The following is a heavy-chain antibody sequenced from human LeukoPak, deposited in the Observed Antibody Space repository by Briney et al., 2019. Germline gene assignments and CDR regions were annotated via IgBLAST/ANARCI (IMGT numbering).Heavy chain of an antibody. Sequence: GGSLRLSCAASGYTFSRYTMHWARQAPGKGLEYVSGISSKGGSTYYARSVKGRFTISRDNSKNTLYLQMGSLRAEDMAVYYCAREDYGTGKFDYWGQGTLVIVSS. CDR3: AREDYGTGKFDY. CDR1: GYTFSRYT. V-gene: IGHV3-64*01. CDR2: ISSKGGST. D-gene: IGHD4-17*01. J-gene: IGHJ4*02.